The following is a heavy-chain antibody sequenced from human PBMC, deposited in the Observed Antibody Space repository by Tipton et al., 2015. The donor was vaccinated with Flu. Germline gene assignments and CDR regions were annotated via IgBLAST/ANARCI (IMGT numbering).Heavy chain of an antibody. CDR2: IYYSGST. CDR3: ARDQGFGDGLTYNYYVMDV. CDR1: GGSISSGGAF. J-gene: IGHJ6*02. V-gene: IGHV4-31*03. Sequence: TLSLTCTVSGGSISSGGAFWTWIRQHPGKGLEWIGCIYYSGSTYYNPSLQSRVSISVDTSKNQFSLKLDSVTAADMAVYYCARDQGFGDGLTYNYYVMDVWGQGTTVTVSS. D-gene: IGHD3-10*01.